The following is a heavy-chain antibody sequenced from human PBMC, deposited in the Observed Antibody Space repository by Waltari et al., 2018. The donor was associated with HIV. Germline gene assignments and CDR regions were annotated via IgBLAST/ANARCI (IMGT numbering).Heavy chain of an antibody. D-gene: IGHD3-10*01. J-gene: IGHJ3*01. CDR3: ARAPKTWVQLTSSGGFDV. V-gene: IGHV1-46*03. CDR2: INPSNGAT. Sequence: QLVQSGAAVRQPAASVTVSCEASGYTSGQGLEWMGVINPSNGATTYAQKCSVGVSMTTNMSADVVFMELSGLIPDDTAVYFCARAPKTWVQLTSSGGFDVWGQGTTVVVSS. CDR1: GYTS.